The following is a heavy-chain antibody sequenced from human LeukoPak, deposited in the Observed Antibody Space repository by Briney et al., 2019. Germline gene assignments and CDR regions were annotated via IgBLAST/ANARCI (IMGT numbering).Heavy chain of an antibody. CDR3: TRPESSSSLACDH. D-gene: IGHD2-2*01. V-gene: IGHV3-74*01. CDR1: GFTFSSSW. J-gene: IGHJ4*02. Sequence: PGGSLKLSRAASGFTFSSSWMHWVRQAPGKGLVWVSRINSDGSTTNYADSVKGRFIISRDNVKNTLYLQMNSLRAEDTAVYYCTRPESSSSLACDHWGQGTLVTVSS. CDR2: INSDGSTT.